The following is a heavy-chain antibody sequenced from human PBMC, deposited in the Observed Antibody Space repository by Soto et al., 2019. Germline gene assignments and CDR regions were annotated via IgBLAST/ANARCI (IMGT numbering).Heavy chain of an antibody. V-gene: IGHV1-3*01. CDR3: ARFNRSYSSSWYIDY. Sequence: ASVEVSCKXSGYTFTSYAMHWVRQAPGQRLEWMGWINAGNGNTKYSQKFQGRVTITRDTSASTAYMELSSLRSEDTAVYYCARFNRSYSSSWYIDYWGQGTLVTVSS. J-gene: IGHJ4*02. CDR2: INAGNGNT. CDR1: GYTFTSYA. D-gene: IGHD6-13*01.